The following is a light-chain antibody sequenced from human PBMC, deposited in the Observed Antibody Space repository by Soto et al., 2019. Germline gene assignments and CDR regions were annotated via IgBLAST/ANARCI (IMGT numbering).Light chain of an antibody. CDR1: QSVSSN. V-gene: IGKV3-15*01. Sequence: EILMTQSPATLSVSPGERATLSCRASQSVSSNLAWYQQKPGQPPTLLIYGASTRDTGIPARFSGSGSGTEFTLPVSRLQSEDFEVYYCQQYNNWPRTFGQGTKV. J-gene: IGKJ1*01. CDR2: GAS. CDR3: QQYNNWPRT.